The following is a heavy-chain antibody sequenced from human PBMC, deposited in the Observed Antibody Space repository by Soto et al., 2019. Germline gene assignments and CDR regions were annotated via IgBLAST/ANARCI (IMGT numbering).Heavy chain of an antibody. D-gene: IGHD6-19*01. V-gene: IGHV3-11*01. CDR3: AREAAVAGLAEYFQH. CDR2: ISSSGSTI. Sequence: LRLSCAASGFTFSDYYMSWIRQAPGKGLEWVSYISSSGSTIYYADSVKGRFTISRDNAKNSLYLQMNSLRAEDTAVYYCAREAAVAGLAEYFQHWGQGTLVTVSS. CDR1: GFTFSDYY. J-gene: IGHJ1*01.